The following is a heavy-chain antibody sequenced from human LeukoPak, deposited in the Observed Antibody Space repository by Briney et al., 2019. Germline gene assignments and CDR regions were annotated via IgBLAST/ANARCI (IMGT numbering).Heavy chain of an antibody. J-gene: IGHJ4*02. CDR3: ARALSNTVRGVGDY. CDR2: MSGDGSST. D-gene: IGHD3-10*01. V-gene: IGHV3-74*01. Sequence: GGSLRLSCAASGFTFSNYWMNWVRQVPGKGLMWVSRMSGDGSSTNYADSVKGRFTISRDNAKNTLYLQMNSLRVEDTAVYYCARALSNTVRGVGDYWGQGTLVTVSS. CDR1: GFTFSNYW.